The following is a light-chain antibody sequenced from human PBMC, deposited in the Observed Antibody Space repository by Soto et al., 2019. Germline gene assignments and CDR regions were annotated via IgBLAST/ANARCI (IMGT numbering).Light chain of an antibody. V-gene: IGLV2-23*02. CDR2: EVS. J-gene: IGLJ2*01. CDR1: SSDIGAYTL. CDR3: CSYAGSSTSL. Sequence: QSALTQPASVSGSPGQSITISCTGTSSDIGAYTLVSWYQQYPGKAPRLIIYEVSKRPSGVSNRFSGSKSGNTASLTISGLQAEDEADYYCCSYAGSSTSLFGGGTKLTVL.